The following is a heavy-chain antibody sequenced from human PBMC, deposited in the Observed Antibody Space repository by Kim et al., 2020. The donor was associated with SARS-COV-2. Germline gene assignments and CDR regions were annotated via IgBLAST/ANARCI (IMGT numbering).Heavy chain of an antibody. V-gene: IGHV4-59*08. J-gene: IGHJ4*02. CDR3: ARLPRDGYNYYFDY. Sequence: NPSLKSRVTISVDTSKNQFSLKLSSVTAADTAVYYCARLPRDGYNYYFDYWGQGTLVTVSS. D-gene: IGHD5-12*01.